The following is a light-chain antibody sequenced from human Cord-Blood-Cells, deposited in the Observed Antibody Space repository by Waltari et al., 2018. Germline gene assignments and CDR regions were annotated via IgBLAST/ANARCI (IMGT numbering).Light chain of an antibody. J-gene: IGLJ2*01. CDR3: CSYAGSSVVV. CDR1: SSDVGRSHL. Sequence: QSALTQPASVSGSPGQSITISCTGTSSDVGRSHLVSWYQQHPGKAPKLMIYEGSKRPSGVSNRFSGSKSGNTASLTISGLQAEDEADYYCCSYAGSSVVVFGGGTKLTVL. V-gene: IGLV2-23*01. CDR2: EGS.